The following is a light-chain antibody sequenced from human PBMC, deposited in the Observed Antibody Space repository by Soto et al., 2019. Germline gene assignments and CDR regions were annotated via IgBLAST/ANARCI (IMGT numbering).Light chain of an antibody. CDR3: QSYDSSNKV. CDR1: SGSIASNY. V-gene: IGLV6-57*01. Sequence: NFMLTQPHSVSESPGKTVTISCTRSSGSIASNYVQWYQQRPGSSPTTVIYEDNQRPSGVPDRFSGSIDSSSNSASLNISGLKTEDEADYYWQSYDSSNKVFGGGTKLTVL. CDR2: EDN. J-gene: IGLJ2*01.